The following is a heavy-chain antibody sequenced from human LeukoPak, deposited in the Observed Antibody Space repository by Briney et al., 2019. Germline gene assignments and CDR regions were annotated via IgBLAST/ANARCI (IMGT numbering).Heavy chain of an antibody. CDR3: ARQLTAPYYYYYMDV. D-gene: IGHD2-2*01. Sequence: GGSLRLSCAASGFTFSDYYMSWIRQAPGKGLEWVSYISSSGSTIYYADSVKGRFTISRDNAKNSLYLQMNSLRAEDTAVYYCARQLTAPYYYYYMDVWGKGTTVTVSS. V-gene: IGHV3-11*04. CDR2: ISSSGSTI. CDR1: GFTFSDYY. J-gene: IGHJ6*03.